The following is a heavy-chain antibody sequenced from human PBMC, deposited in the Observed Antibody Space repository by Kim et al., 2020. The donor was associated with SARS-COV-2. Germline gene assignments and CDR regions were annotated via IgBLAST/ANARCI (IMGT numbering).Heavy chain of an antibody. Sequence: GESLKISCKGSGYTFMKYWIAWVRQMPGKGLEWMGIIYPDDFRIRYSPSFQGQVTISADKSISTAYLQWRSLKASDTATYYCARHGDARDGRPYWGQGTL. J-gene: IGHJ4*02. CDR3: ARHGDARDGRPY. V-gene: IGHV5-51*01. CDR2: IYPDDFRI. CDR1: GYTFMKYW. D-gene: IGHD1-26*01.